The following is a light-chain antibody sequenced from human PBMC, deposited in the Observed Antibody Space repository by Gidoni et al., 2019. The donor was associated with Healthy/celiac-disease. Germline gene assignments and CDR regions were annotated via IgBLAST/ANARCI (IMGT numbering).Light chain of an antibody. V-gene: IGKV1-27*01. CDR3: RKYNSAPRT. J-gene: IGKJ1*01. CDR1: QGISNY. Sequence: DIQMTQSPSSLSASVGDRVTITCRASQGISNYLAWYQQKPGKVPKLLIYAASTWQSGVPSRFSGSGSGTDFTLTISSLQPEDVSTYYCRKYNSAPRTFGQGTKVEIK. CDR2: AAS.